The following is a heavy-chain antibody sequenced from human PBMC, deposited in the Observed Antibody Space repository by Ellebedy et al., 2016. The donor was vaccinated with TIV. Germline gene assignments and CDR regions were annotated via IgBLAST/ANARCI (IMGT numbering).Heavy chain of an antibody. V-gene: IGHV3-48*01. J-gene: IGHJ4*02. D-gene: IGHD4-17*01. Sequence: GESLKISCAASGFTFSDYWMSWVRQAPGKGLEWVSYICSSSSTIYYADSVKGRFTVSRDNAKNSLYLQMDSLRADDTAVYYCARAGDYNLLSPAGGYWGQGTLVTVSS. CDR3: ARAGDYNLLSPAGGY. CDR1: GFTFSDYW. CDR2: ICSSSSTI.